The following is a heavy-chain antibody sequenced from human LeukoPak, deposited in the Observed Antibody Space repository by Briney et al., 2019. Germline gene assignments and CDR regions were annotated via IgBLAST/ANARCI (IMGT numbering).Heavy chain of an antibody. CDR1: GFTFTNAW. J-gene: IGHJ4*02. D-gene: IGHD3-3*01. CDR2: IKSKTDGGTT. CDR3: TTAPTKYYDFWSAYNDY. V-gene: IGHV3-15*07. Sequence: GGSLRLSCAASGFTFTNAWMNWVRQAPGKGLEWVGRIKSKTDGGTTDYAAPVKGRFTISRDDSKNTLYLQMNSLKTEDTAVYYCTTAPTKYYDFWSAYNDYWGQGTLVTVSS.